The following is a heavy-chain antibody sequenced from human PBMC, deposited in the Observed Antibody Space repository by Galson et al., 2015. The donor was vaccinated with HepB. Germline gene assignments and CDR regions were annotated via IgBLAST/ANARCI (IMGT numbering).Heavy chain of an antibody. V-gene: IGHV3-23*01. CDR3: ANGCSITSCDNYFCHMDV. Sequence: SLRLSCAVSGLTFSNYGMSWVRQVPGKGLEWVSSISASGTHTFYADSVTGRFTISRDNSKNTVNLQMNSLRAEDTAVYYCANGCSITSCDNYFCHMDVWGKGTTVTVSS. D-gene: IGHD2-2*01. CDR2: ISASGTHT. J-gene: IGHJ6*03. CDR1: GLTFSNYG.